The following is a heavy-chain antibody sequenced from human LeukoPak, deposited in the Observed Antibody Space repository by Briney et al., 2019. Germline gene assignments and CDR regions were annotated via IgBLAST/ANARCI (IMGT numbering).Heavy chain of an antibody. Sequence: PSETLSLTCTVSGGSISSSSYYWGWIRQPPGKGLEWIGYIYYSGSTYYNPSLKSRVTISVDTSKNQFSLKLSSVTAADTAVYYCARNIVVVPAAPEYFQHWGQGTLVTVSS. CDR2: IYYSGST. D-gene: IGHD2-2*01. J-gene: IGHJ1*01. CDR3: ARNIVVVPAAPEYFQH. V-gene: IGHV4-30-4*08. CDR1: GGSISSSSYY.